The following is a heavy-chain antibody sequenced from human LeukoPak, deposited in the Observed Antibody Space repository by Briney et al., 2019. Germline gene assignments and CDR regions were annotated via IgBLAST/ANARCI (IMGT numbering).Heavy chain of an antibody. D-gene: IGHD6-6*01. J-gene: IGHJ3*02. CDR3: ARRGPRAGAFDI. V-gene: IGHV4-34*01. CDR1: GGSFSGYY. Sequence: SETLSLTCAVYGGSFSGYYWSWIRQPPGKGLEWIGEIYHSGSTNYNPSLKSRVTISVDKSKNQFSLKLSSVTAADTAVYYCARRGPRAGAFDIWGQGTMVTVSS. CDR2: IYHSGST.